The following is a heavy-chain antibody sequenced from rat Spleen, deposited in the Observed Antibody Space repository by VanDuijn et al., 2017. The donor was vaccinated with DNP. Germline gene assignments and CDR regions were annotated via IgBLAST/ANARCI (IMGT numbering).Heavy chain of an antibody. D-gene: IGHD1-1*01. CDR2: IIYDGSRT. CDR1: GFTFSDYN. J-gene: IGHJ2*01. CDR3: ARHGTTVVFDY. V-gene: IGHV5S10*01. Sequence: EVQLVESGGGLVQPGRSLKVSCAASGFTFSDYNMAWVRQAPKKGLEWVATIIYDGSRTYYRDSVKGRFTISRDNARSTLYLQMDSLRSEETATYYCARHGTTVVFDYWGQGVMVTVSS.